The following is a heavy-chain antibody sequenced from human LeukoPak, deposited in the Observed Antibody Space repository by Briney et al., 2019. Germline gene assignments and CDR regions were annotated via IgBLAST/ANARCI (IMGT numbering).Heavy chain of an antibody. CDR3: ARGPDSKAIDY. Sequence: PSETLSLTCAVYGGSFSGYYWSWIRQPPGKGLEWIGEINHSGSTNYNPSLKSRVTISVDTSKNQFSLKLSSVTAADTAVYYCARGPDSKAIDYWGQGTLVTASS. D-gene: IGHD4-11*01. CDR2: INHSGST. V-gene: IGHV4-34*01. CDR1: GGSFSGYY. J-gene: IGHJ4*02.